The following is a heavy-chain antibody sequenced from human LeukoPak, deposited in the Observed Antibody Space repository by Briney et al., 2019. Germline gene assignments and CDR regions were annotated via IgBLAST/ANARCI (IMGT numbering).Heavy chain of an antibody. CDR1: GYTFTGYY. D-gene: IGHD5-12*01. CDR3: ARDKPPGTPRGYSGYGAFDI. V-gene: IGHV1-2*04. Sequence: GASVKVSCKASGYTFTGYYMHWVRQAPGQGLEWMGWINPNSGGTNYAQKFQGWVTMTRDTSISTAYMELSRLRSDDTAVYYCARDKPPGTPRGYSGYGAFDIWGQGTMVTVSS. CDR2: INPNSGGT. J-gene: IGHJ3*02.